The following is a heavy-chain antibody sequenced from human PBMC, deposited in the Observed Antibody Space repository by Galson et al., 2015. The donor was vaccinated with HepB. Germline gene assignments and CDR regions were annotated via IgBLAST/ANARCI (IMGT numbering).Heavy chain of an antibody. CDR2: ISSNGGST. D-gene: IGHD6-19*01. Sequence: SLRLSCAASGFTFSSYAMHWVRQAPGKGLEYVSAISSNGGSTYYADSVKGRFTISRDNSKNTLYLQMSSLRAEDTAVYYCVKTLAVAGDYWGQGTLVTVSS. V-gene: IGHV3-64D*06. CDR1: GFTFSSYA. J-gene: IGHJ4*02. CDR3: VKTLAVAGDY.